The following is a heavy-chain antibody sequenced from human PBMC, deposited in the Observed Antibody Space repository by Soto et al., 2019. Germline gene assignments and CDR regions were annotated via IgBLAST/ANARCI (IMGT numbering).Heavy chain of an antibody. V-gene: IGHV4-34*01. J-gene: IGHJ4*02. CDR3: ARGRGSFSSSSSSYDY. Sequence: QVQLQQWGAGLLKPSETLSLTCAVYGGSFSGYYWSWIRQPPGKGLEWIGEINHSGSTNYNPSLKSRVTISVDTSKNQFSLKLSSVTAADTAVYYCARGRGSFSSSSSSYDYWGQGTLVTVSS. CDR1: GGSFSGYY. D-gene: IGHD6-6*01. CDR2: INHSGST.